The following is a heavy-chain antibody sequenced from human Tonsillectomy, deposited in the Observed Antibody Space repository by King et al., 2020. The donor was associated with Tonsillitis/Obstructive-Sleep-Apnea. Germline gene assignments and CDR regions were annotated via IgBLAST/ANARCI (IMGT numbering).Heavy chain of an antibody. CDR2: IYHSGST. CDR3: ARASYDFWRGPRGWFDP. Sequence: VQLQESGPGLVKPSGTLSLTCAVSGGSISSSNWWSWVRQPPGKGLEWIGEIYHSGSTNYNPSLKSRVTISVDKSKNQFSLKLSSGTAADTAVYYCARASYDFWRGPRGWFDPWGQGTLGTVSS. V-gene: IGHV4-4*02. CDR1: GGSISSSNW. J-gene: IGHJ5*02. D-gene: IGHD3-3*01.